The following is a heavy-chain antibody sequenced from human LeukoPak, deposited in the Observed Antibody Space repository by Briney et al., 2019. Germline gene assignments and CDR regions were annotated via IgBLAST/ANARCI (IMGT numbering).Heavy chain of an antibody. CDR3: AREYYYDSSGYGSFGY. CDR2: IKEDGSEK. V-gene: IGHV3-7*01. Sequence: GGSLRLSCAASGFTFSDYYMSWIRQAPGKGLEWVANIKEDGSEKYYVDSVKGRFTISRDNAKNSLYLQMNSLRAEDTAVYYCAREYYYDSSGYGSFGYWGQGTLVTVSS. J-gene: IGHJ4*02. D-gene: IGHD3-22*01. CDR1: GFTFSDYY.